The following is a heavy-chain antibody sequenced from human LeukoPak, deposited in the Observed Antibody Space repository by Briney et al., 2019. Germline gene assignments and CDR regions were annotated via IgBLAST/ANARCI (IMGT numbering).Heavy chain of an antibody. Sequence: GSLRLSCTASGLTLSNYWMIWVRQAPGKGLQWVAKIKQDGSEKYYVDSVKGRFTISRDNAENSLYLQMNSLRVEDTAVYYCAARSSGNPYFWGQGTLVTVSS. J-gene: IGHJ4*02. CDR3: AARSSGNPYF. CDR2: IKQDGSEK. CDR1: GLTLSNYW. V-gene: IGHV3-7*03. D-gene: IGHD1-26*01.